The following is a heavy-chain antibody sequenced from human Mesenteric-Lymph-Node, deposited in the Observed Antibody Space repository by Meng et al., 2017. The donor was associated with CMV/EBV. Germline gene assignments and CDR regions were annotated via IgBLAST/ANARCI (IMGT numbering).Heavy chain of an antibody. CDR1: GYTFTGYY. CDR3: ARDGALGSGLGCSGGSCYSNWFDP. Sequence: ASVKVSCKASGYTFTGYYMHWVRQAPGQGLEWMGWINPNSGGTNYAQKFQGRVTMTRDTSISTAYMELSRLKSDDTAVYYCARDGALGSGLGCSGGSCYSNWFDPWGQGTLVTVSS. V-gene: IGHV1-2*02. D-gene: IGHD2-15*01. J-gene: IGHJ5*02. CDR2: INPNSGGT.